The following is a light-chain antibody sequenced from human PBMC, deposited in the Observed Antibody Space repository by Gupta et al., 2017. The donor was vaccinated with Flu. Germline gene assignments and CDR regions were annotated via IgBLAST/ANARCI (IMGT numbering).Light chain of an antibody. Sequence: QLVLPQSPSASASLGASVKITCSLSSGHSSYSIAWLQQQPDKGPRFLMKVNYDARHTKGDGSPDRFSGASSGAERYLTISSRQAEDEADYYWHTWGTGWVFGGGTKLTVL. CDR2: VNYDARH. J-gene: IGLJ3*02. CDR1: SGHSSYS. V-gene: IGLV4-69*01. CDR3: HTWGTGWV.